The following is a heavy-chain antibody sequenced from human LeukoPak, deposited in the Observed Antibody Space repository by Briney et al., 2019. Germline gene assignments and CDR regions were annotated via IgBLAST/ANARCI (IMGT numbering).Heavy chain of an antibody. CDR1: GGSISSYY. D-gene: IGHD1-26*01. CDR3: ARDPLVGANWYFDL. V-gene: IGHV4-4*07. Sequence: SETLSLTCTVSGGSISSYYWSWLRQPAGKGLEWIGRIYTSGSTNYNPSLKSRVTMSVDTSKNQFSLKLSSVTAADTAVYYCARDPLVGANWYFDLWGRGTLVTVSP. CDR2: IYTSGST. J-gene: IGHJ2*01.